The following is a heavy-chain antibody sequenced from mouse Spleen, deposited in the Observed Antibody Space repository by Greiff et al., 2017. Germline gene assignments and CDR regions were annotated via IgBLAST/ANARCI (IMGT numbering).Heavy chain of an antibody. CDR1: GFSLTGYG. CDR2: IWGGGST. V-gene: IGHV2-6-7*01. Sequence: VKVEESGPGLVAPSQSLSITCTVSGFSLTGYGVNWVRQPPGKGLEWLGMIWGGGSTDYNSALKSRLSISKDNSKSQVFLKMNSLQTDDTARYYCARIIYYGNYYYAMDYWGQGTSVTVSS. CDR3: ARIIYYGNYYYAMDY. J-gene: IGHJ4*01. D-gene: IGHD2-1*01.